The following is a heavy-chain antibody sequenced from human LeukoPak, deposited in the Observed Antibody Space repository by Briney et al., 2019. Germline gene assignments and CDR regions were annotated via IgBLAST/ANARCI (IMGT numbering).Heavy chain of an antibody. D-gene: IGHD3-22*01. Sequence: KSSETLSLTCTVSGGSISSSSYYWGRIRQPPGKGLEWIGRIYYSGSTYYNPSLKSRVTISVDTSKNQFSLKLSSVTAADTAVYYCASDDDSSGYYKGSYFDYWGQGTLVTVSS. CDR2: IYYSGST. J-gene: IGHJ4*02. CDR3: ASDDDSSGYYKGSYFDY. CDR1: GGSISSSSYY. V-gene: IGHV4-39*01.